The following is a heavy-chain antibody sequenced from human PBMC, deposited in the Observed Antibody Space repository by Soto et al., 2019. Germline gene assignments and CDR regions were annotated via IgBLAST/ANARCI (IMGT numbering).Heavy chain of an antibody. CDR2: IKSKTDDGTT. CDR1: GFTFSNAW. D-gene: IGHD2-2*01. J-gene: IGHJ6*02. Sequence: PGGSLRLSCTVSGFTFSNAWMTWVRQAPGKGLEWVGRIKSKTDDGTTDYAAPVKGRFTISRDDSRNTLYLQMNRLKTEDTAVYYCTTDSSSWAYYYYYGMADWGQGTTVPVS. V-gene: IGHV3-15*01. CDR3: TTDSSSWAYYYYYGMAD.